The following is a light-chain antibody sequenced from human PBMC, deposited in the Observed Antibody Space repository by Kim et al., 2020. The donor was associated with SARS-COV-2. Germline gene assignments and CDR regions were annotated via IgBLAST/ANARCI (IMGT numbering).Light chain of an antibody. CDR2: GKN. Sequence: LGPTVRITCQGDSLRSYYASWYQQKPGQAPVLVIYGKNNRPSGIPDRFSGSSSGNTASLTITGAQAEDEADYYCNSRDSSDDHLVVFGGGTQLTVL. CDR1: SLRSYY. CDR3: NSRDSSDDHLVV. V-gene: IGLV3-19*01. J-gene: IGLJ2*01.